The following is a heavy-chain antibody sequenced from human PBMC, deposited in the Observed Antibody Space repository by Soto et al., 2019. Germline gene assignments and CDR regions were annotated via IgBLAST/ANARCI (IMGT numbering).Heavy chain of an antibody. Sequence: ETLSLTCAVSGYSISSGYYWGWIRQPPGKGLEWIGSIYHSGSTYYNPSLKSRVTISVDTSKNQFSLKLSSVTAADTAVYYCARESSGNSSGWIYYYYYGMDVWGQGTTVTV. D-gene: IGHD3-22*01. CDR3: ARESSGNSSGWIYYYYYGMDV. J-gene: IGHJ6*02. V-gene: IGHV4-38-2*02. CDR2: IYHSGST. CDR1: GYSISSGYY.